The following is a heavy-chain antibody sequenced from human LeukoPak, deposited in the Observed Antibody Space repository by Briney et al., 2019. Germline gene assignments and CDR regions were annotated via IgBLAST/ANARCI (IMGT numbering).Heavy chain of an antibody. J-gene: IGHJ4*02. Sequence: GGSLRLSCAASGFTFSSYRMHWVRQAPGKGLEWVASISSSSPYIYYTDSVKGRFTISRDNAKNSLYLQMNSLRAEDTAVYYRARLYSRVGPFDYWGQGTLVTVSS. CDR3: ARLYSRVGPFDY. V-gene: IGHV3-21*01. CDR1: GFTFSSYR. CDR2: ISSSSPYI. D-gene: IGHD5-18*01.